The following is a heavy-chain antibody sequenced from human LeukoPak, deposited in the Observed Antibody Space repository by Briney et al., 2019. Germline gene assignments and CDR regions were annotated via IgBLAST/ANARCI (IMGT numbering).Heavy chain of an antibody. D-gene: IGHD3-22*01. Sequence: SETLSLTCTVSGGSISVYYWSWIRQPPGKGLEWIGYIYYSGSTNYNPSLKSRVTISVDTSKNQFSLKLSSVTAADTAVYYCARHSKYYYDSSGSYVGYFQHWGLGTMVSVSS. CDR1: GGSISVYY. J-gene: IGHJ3*01. CDR3: ARHSKYYYDSSGSYVGYFQH. V-gene: IGHV4-59*08. CDR2: IYYSGST.